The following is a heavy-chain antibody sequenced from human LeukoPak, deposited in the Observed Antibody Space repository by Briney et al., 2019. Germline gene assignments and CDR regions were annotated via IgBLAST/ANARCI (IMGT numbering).Heavy chain of an antibody. CDR3: ARGSWSTDDAFDI. CDR2: INHSGST. J-gene: IGHJ3*02. D-gene: IGHD5/OR15-5a*01. V-gene: IGHV4-34*01. Sequence: SETLSLTCAVYGGSFSGYYWSWIRQPPGKGLEWIGEINHSGSTNYNPSLKSRVTISVDTSKNQFSLKLSSVTAADTAVYYCARGSWSTDDAFDIWGQGTMVTVSS. CDR1: GGSFSGYY.